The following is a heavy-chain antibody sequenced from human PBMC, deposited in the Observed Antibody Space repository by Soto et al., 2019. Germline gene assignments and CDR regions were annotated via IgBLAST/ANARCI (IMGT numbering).Heavy chain of an antibody. CDR2: IGTAGDT. J-gene: IGHJ5*02. CDR1: GSTFSSYD. Sequence: GGSLRLSCAASGSTFSSYDMHWVRQATGKGLEWVSAIGTAGDTYYPGSVKGRFTISRENAKNSLYLQMNSLRAEDTAVYYCARGLVFRGWFDPWGQGTLVTVSS. V-gene: IGHV3-13*01. D-gene: IGHD6-19*01. CDR3: ARGLVFRGWFDP.